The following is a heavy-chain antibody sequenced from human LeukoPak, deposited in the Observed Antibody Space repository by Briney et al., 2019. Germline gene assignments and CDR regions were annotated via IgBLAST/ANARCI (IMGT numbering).Heavy chain of an antibody. CDR1: GFTFSSYG. D-gene: IGHD5/OR15-5a*01. J-gene: IGHJ4*02. CDR3: ARDGGSTGGFDY. Sequence: GGSLRLSCAASGFTFSSYGMSWVRQAPGKGLEWVSAISGSGGSTYYADSVKGRFTISRDNSKNTLYLQMNSLRAEDTAVYYCARDGGSTGGFDYWGQGTLVTVSS. V-gene: IGHV3-23*01. CDR2: ISGSGGST.